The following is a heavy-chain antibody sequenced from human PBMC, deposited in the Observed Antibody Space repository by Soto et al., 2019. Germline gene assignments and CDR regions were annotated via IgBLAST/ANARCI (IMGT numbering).Heavy chain of an antibody. D-gene: IGHD3-9*01. J-gene: IGHJ6*02. CDR1: GFTFSSYG. Sequence: GGSLRLSCAASGFTFSSYGMHWVRQAPGKGLEWVAVISYDGSNKYYADSVKGRFTISRDNSKNTLYLQMNSLRAEDTAVYYCAKGPLFRYFDWLYGMDVWGQGTTVTVSS. CDR2: ISYDGSNK. CDR3: AKGPLFRYFDWLYGMDV. V-gene: IGHV3-30*18.